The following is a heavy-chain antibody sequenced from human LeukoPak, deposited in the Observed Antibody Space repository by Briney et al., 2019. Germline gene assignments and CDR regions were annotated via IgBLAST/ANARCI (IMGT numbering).Heavy chain of an antibody. CDR1: SASITSSSYF. Sequence: SETLSLTCTVSSASITSSSYFWGWIRQSPGKGLEWIGSISYSGTTYYNPSLKSRVTISVDTSKNHFSLKLSSVTAADTAVYYCARGPLLLPRGTDYWGQGTLVTVSS. D-gene: IGHD2/OR15-2a*01. CDR2: ISYSGTT. V-gene: IGHV4-39*02. J-gene: IGHJ4*02. CDR3: ARGPLLLPRGTDY.